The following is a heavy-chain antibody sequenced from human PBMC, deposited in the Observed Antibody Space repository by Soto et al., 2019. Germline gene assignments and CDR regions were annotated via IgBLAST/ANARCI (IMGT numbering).Heavy chain of an antibody. D-gene: IGHD5-12*01. V-gene: IGHV3-30-3*01. CDR1: GCSFRSYA. Sequence: TGGALRLSCAAPGCSFRSYAMHWGRPAPGKGLEWVAVISYDGTNKYYADSVKGRFTISRDNSKNTLYLQMNSLRAEDTAVYYCARDFGYSAELEYWGQGTLVTVSS. J-gene: IGHJ4*02. CDR2: ISYDGTNK. CDR3: ARDFGYSAELEY.